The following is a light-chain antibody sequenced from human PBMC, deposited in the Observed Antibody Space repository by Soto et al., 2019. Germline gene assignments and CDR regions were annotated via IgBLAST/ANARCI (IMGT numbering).Light chain of an antibody. CDR3: SSYTSSSTLEV. CDR1: SSDVGGYNY. CDR2: EVS. V-gene: IGLV2-14*01. J-gene: IGLJ3*02. Sequence: QSALTQPASVSGSPGQSITISCTGTSSDVGGYNYVSWYQQHPDKAPKLMIYEVSNRPSGVSNRFSGSKSGNTASLTISGLQAEDEADYYCSSYTSSSTLEVFGGGTKVTVL.